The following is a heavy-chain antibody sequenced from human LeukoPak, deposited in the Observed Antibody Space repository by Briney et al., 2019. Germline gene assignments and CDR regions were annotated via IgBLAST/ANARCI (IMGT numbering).Heavy chain of an antibody. CDR1: GFTFSSYE. V-gene: IGHV3-48*03. D-gene: IGHD1-26*01. Sequence: PGGSLRLSCAASGFTFSSYEMNWVRQAPGKGLEWVSYISSSGSTIYYADSVKGRFTISRDNAKISLYLQMDSLRAEDTAVYYCAREHLGVSAFDIWGQGTMVTVSS. CDR2: ISSSGSTI. CDR3: AREHLGVSAFDI. J-gene: IGHJ3*02.